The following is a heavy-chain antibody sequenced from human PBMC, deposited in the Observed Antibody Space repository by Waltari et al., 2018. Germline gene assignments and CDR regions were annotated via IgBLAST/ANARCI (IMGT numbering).Heavy chain of an antibody. V-gene: IGHV3-48*04. J-gene: IGHJ6*03. CDR2: ISSSSSTI. CDR3: ARLWLAYYYYMDV. D-gene: IGHD3-16*01. Sequence: EVQLVESGGGLVQPGGSLRLSCAASGFTFSSYSMNWVRRAPGKGLEWVSYISSSSSTIYYADSVKGRFTISRDNAKNSLYLQMNSLRAEDTAVYYCARLWLAYYYYMDVWGKGTMVTVSS. CDR1: GFTFSSYS.